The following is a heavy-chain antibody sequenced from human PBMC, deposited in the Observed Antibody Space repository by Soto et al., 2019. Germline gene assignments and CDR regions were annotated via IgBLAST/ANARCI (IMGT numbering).Heavy chain of an antibody. CDR2: LYWDDDK. J-gene: IGHJ4*02. D-gene: IGHD2-21*02. Sequence: QITLKESGPSLVKPTQTLTLTCSCSGFSISADGVGVGWIRQPPGKALEWLAILYWDDDKRYSPSLNSRLTIPKYTTRNHAVLTMTRVHPIDTATSFCPHIRRSASYGDGNCYHFDSWGQGTLVTVSS. CDR1: GFSISADGVG. CDR3: PHIRRSASYGDGNCYHFDS. V-gene: IGHV2-5*02.